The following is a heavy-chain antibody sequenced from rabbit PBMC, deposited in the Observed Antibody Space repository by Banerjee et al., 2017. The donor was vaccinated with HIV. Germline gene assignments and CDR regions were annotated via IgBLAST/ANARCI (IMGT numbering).Heavy chain of an antibody. CDR2: IDAGSSGRT. V-gene: IGHV1S40*01. CDR1: GFDLSSSYY. D-gene: IGHD7-1*01. Sequence: QSLEESGGDLVKPEGSLTLTCKASGFDLSSSYYMCWVRQAPGKGLEWIGCIDAGSSGRTYYASWAKGRFTISKTSSTTVTLQMTSLTAADTATYFCARYYGGYSDDNQLWGQGTLVTVS. CDR3: ARYYGGYSDDNQL. J-gene: IGHJ4*01.